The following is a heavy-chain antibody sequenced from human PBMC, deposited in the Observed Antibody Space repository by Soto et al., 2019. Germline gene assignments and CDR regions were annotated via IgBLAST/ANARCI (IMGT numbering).Heavy chain of an antibody. V-gene: IGHV1-18*04. Sequence: GSVKCSCKASGYTFTSYGISWVRQAPVQGVEWMGWISAYNGNTNYAQKLQGRVTMTTDTSTSTAYMELRSLRSDDTAVYYCARDQEVVGGRSYDSSGYYPYWGQGTLVTVSS. J-gene: IGHJ4*02. CDR1: GYTFTSYG. CDR3: ARDQEVVGGRSYDSSGYYPY. D-gene: IGHD3-22*01. CDR2: ISAYNGNT.